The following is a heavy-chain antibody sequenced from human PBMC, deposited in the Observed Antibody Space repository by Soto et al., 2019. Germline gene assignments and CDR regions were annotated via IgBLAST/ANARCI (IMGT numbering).Heavy chain of an antibody. D-gene: IGHD1-20*01. V-gene: IGHV1-18*01. CDR1: GSTFTSYG. CDR2: ISAYNGNT. J-gene: IGHJ4*02. CDR3: ARVGGPITAPNYFDY. Sequence: VQVSCKASGSTFTSYGISWVRQAPGQGLEWMGWISAYNGNTNYAQKLQGRVTMTTDTSTSTAYMELRSLRSDDTAVYYCARVGGPITAPNYFDYWGQGTLVTVSS.